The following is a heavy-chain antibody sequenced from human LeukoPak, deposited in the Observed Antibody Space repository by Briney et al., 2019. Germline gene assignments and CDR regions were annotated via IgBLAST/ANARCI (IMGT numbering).Heavy chain of an antibody. CDR2: IYYSGST. J-gene: IGHJ5*02. V-gene: IGHV4-59*01. CDR3: ATWIRGNSYGYDH. CDR1: GGSISSYY. Sequence: SETLSLTCIVSGGSISSYYWSWIRQPPGKGLEWIGYIYYSGSTNYNPSLKSRVIISVDTSKNQFSLRLSSVTAADTAVYYCATWIRGNSYGYDHWGQGTLVTVSS. D-gene: IGHD5-18*01.